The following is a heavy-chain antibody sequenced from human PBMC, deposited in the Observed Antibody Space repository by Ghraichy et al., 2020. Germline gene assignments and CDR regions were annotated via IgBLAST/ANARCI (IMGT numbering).Heavy chain of an antibody. CDR2: INHSRST. D-gene: IGHD6-25*01. J-gene: IGHJ6*03. V-gene: IGHV4-34*01. CDR3: ARGPPYSSGGYYYNYYMDV. Sequence: SETLSLTCAVYGGSLRGYYWTWIRQPPGKGLEWIGEINHSRSTNYNPSLKSRVTISVDTSKNQFSLRLRSLIAADTAVYYCARGPPYSSGGYYYNYYMDVWGKGTTVTVSS. CDR1: GGSLRGYY.